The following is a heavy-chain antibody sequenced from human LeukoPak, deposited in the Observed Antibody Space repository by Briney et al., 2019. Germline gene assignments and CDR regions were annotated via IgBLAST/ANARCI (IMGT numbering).Heavy chain of an antibody. D-gene: IGHD3-10*01. CDR1: GFTVSSNY. Sequence: PGGSLRLSCAASGFTVSSNYMSWVRQAPGKGLEWVSVIYSGGSTYYADSVKGRFTISRDNSKNTLYLQMNSLRAEDTAVYYCARDFREVWGEDSFDILGPGTMVTVSS. J-gene: IGHJ3*02. CDR2: IYSGGST. V-gene: IGHV3-53*01. CDR3: ARDFREVWGEDSFDI.